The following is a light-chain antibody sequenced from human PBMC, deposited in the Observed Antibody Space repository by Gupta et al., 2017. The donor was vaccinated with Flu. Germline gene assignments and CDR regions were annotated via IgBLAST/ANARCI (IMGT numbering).Light chain of an antibody. CDR1: TGAVTNVYY. V-gene: IGLV7-43*01. CDR3: LLYYGGAWV. Sequence: TSTLTCASSTGAVTNVYYPNWFQQRPGQEPRALIYSTRNTHSWTPARFSGSLLGGKAALTLSGVQPEDEAEYYCLLYYGGAWVFGGGTKLTVL. CDR2: STR. J-gene: IGLJ3*02.